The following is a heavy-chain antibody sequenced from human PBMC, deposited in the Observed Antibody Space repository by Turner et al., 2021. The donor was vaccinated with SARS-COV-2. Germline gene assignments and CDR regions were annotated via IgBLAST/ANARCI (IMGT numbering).Heavy chain of an antibody. CDR3: ARDQDSSSWYGNDAFDI. CDR2: ISSSSSYI. Sequence: EVQLVESGGGLVKPGGSLRLSCAASGFTFSSYSMKWVRQAPGKGLEWVLCISSSSSYIYYADSVKGRFTISRDNAKNSLYLQMNSLGAEDTAVYYCARDQDSSSWYGNDAFDIWGQGTMVTVS. V-gene: IGHV3-21*01. CDR1: GFTFSSYS. J-gene: IGHJ3*02. D-gene: IGHD6-13*01.